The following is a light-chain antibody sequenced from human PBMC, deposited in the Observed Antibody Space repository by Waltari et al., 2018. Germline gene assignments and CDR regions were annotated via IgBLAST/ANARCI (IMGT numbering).Light chain of an antibody. V-gene: IGKV3-11*01. Sequence: EILLTQSPATLSLSPGERATLSCRASQSVNWYLAWYQQRPGQAPRLLIYDTSNRATGIPARFSGSGSETDFTLTISSLEPDDSAVYYCQQRRNWPLTFGGGTKVEIK. CDR2: DTS. CDR1: QSVNWY. CDR3: QQRRNWPLT. J-gene: IGKJ4*01.